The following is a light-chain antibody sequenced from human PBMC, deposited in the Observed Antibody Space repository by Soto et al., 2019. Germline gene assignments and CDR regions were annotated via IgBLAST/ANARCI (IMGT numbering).Light chain of an antibody. CDR2: DVS. V-gene: IGLV2-14*03. J-gene: IGLJ2*01. CDR1: TSDIGGYNY. CDR3: SSYGASTTL. Sequence: QSALTQPASVSGSPGQSITISCTGSTSDIGGYNYVSWYQQHPGKAPKLLIYDVSYRPSGISDRFSGSKSGNTASLTISGLQPEDEADYFCSSYGASTTLFGGGTQLTAL.